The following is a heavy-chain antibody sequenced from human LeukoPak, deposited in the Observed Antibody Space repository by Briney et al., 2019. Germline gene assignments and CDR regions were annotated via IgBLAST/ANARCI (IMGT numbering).Heavy chain of an antibody. Sequence: GGSLRLSCAASGFTFSSYWMSWVRQAPGKGPEWVANIKQDGSEKYYVDSVKGRFTISRDNAKNSLYLQMNSLRSEDTAVYYCARDTVTTVYYYGMDVWGQGTTVTVSS. CDR3: ARDTVTTVYYYGMDV. J-gene: IGHJ6*02. V-gene: IGHV3-7*03. CDR1: GFTFSSYW. CDR2: IKQDGSEK. D-gene: IGHD4-17*01.